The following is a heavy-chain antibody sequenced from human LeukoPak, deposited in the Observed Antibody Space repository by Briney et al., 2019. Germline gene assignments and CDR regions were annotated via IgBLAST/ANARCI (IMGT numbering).Heavy chain of an antibody. CDR2: IYTSGST. V-gene: IGHV4-4*07. J-gene: IGHJ4*02. D-gene: IGHD1-14*01. CDR3: ARDRRRGTGLDY. Sequence: PSETLSLTCTVACGSISSYYGSWIRQPAGKGLEWIGRIYTSGSTNYNPSLKSRVTMSVDTSKNQFSLKLSSVTAADTAVYYCARDRRRGTGLDYWGQGTLVTVSS. CDR1: CGSISSYY.